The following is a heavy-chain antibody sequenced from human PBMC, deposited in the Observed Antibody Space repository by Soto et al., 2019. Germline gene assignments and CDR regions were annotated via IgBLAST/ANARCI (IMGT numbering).Heavy chain of an antibody. Sequence: GWSLRLSCAASGFSVTDHYMTWVRQAPGKGLEWVSVLYTGGSAYCGDSVKGRFTISRDNSKNTLYLQMNSLRAEDTAVYYCEKDAMSHAFDIWGQGKMVTVSS. CDR1: GFSVTDHY. J-gene: IGHJ3*02. V-gene: IGHV3-53*01. CDR3: EKDAMSHAFDI. CDR2: LYTGGSA.